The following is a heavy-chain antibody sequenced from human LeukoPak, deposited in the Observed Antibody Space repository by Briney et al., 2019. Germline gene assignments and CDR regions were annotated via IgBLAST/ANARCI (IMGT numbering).Heavy chain of an antibody. Sequence: GGSLRLSCAASGFTFSNAWMSWVRQAPGKGLGWVGRIKSKTDGGTTDYAAPVKGRFTISRDDSKNTLYLQMNSLKTEDTAVYYCTTLQGTMVRGVIITHFDYWGQGTLVTVSS. V-gene: IGHV3-15*01. CDR3: TTLQGTMVRGVIITHFDY. CDR1: GFTFSNAW. D-gene: IGHD3-10*01. CDR2: IKSKTDGGTT. J-gene: IGHJ4*02.